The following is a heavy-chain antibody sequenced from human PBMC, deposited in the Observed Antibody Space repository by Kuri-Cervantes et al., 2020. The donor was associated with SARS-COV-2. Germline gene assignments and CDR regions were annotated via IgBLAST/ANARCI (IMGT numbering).Heavy chain of an antibody. CDR1: GGSFSGYY. CDR3: ARPTTVTTFDY. J-gene: IGHJ4*02. CDR2: IYYSGST. V-gene: IGHV4-34*01. Sequence: GSLRLSCAVYGGSFSGYYWSWIRQPPGKGLEWIGSIYYSGSTYYNPSLRSRVTISVDTSKNQFSLKLSSVTAADTAVYYCARPTTVTTFDYWGQGTLVTVSS. D-gene: IGHD4-17*01.